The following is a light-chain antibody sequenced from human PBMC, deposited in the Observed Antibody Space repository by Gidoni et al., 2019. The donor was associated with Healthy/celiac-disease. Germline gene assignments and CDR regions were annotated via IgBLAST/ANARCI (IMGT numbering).Light chain of an antibody. CDR3: QQSYSTPYT. V-gene: IGKV1-39*01. CDR1: QSISSY. Sequence: DIQMTQSPSSLSASVGDRVTITCRASQSISSYLNWYQQKPGKAPQLLIYAASTLQSGVPSRFSGSGSGTDFTLTISNLQPEDFATYYCQQSYSTPYTFGQGTKLEIK. J-gene: IGKJ2*01. CDR2: AAS.